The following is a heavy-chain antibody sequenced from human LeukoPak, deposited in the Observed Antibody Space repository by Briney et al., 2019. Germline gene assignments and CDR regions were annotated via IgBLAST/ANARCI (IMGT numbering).Heavy chain of an antibody. Sequence: PGGSLRLSCAVTGFTFSSYSMNWVRQAPGKGLEWVSYISSSSSYIYYADSVKGRFTISRDNAKNSLYLQMNSLRAEDTAVYYCARESGSSWYHYYMDVWGKGTTVTVSS. D-gene: IGHD6-13*01. J-gene: IGHJ6*03. V-gene: IGHV3-21*01. CDR2: ISSSSSYI. CDR3: ARESGSSWYHYYMDV. CDR1: GFTFSSYS.